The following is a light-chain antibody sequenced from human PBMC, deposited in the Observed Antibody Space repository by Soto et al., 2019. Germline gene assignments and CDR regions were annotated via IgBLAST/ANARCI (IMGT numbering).Light chain of an antibody. J-gene: IGLJ1*01. CDR3: GSYSGSTTLGYV. CDR1: GSDIGGFNF. CDR2: DVA. V-gene: IGLV2-14*03. Sequence: QSALTQPVSVSGSHGQSITISCTGTGSDIGGFNFVSWYQQHPGKAPKLIIYDVANRPSGVSNRFSGSKSGNMASLTISGLQADDEAAYHCGSYSGSTTLGYVFGTGTKVTVL.